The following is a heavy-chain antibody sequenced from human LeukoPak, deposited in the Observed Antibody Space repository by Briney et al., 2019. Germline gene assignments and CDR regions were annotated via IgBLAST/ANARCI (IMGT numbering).Heavy chain of an antibody. V-gene: IGHV4-34*01. CDR2: INHSGST. D-gene: IGHD6-6*01. Sequence: SETLSLTCAVYGGSFSGYYWSWIRQPPGKGLEWIGEINHSGSTNYNPSLKSRVTISVDTSKNQFSLKLSSVTAADTAVYYCARGRIAARPPNWFDPWGQGTLVTVSS. CDR3: ARGRIAARPPNWFDP. J-gene: IGHJ5*02. CDR1: GGSFSGYY.